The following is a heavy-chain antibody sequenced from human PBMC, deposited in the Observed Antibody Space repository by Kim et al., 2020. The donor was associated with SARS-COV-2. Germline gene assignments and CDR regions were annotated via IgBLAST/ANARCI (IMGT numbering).Heavy chain of an antibody. CDR2: IYYSGST. J-gene: IGHJ5*02. Sequence: SETLSLTCTVSGGSISSGGYYWSWIRQHPGKGLEWIGYIYYSGSTYYNPSLKSRVTISVDTSKNQFSLKLSSVTAADTAVYYWARVRTYGDYVVGLENWFDPWGQGTLVTVSS. V-gene: IGHV4-31*03. D-gene: IGHD4-17*01. CDR3: ARVRTYGDYVVGLENWFDP. CDR1: GGSISSGGYY.